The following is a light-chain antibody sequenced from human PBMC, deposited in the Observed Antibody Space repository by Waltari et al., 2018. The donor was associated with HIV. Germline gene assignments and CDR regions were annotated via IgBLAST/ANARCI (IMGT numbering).Light chain of an antibody. CDR3: QSHDSSNHVV. CDR2: EVN. J-gene: IGLJ2*01. V-gene: IGLV6-57*01. CDR1: SGSLASNH. Sequence: NFMLTQPHSVSESPGKTVTISCTRSSGSLASNHAQWHQQRPGSSPTTVIYEVNQRPSGVPDRVSGSIDSSSNSASLTISGLETEDEADYYCQSHDSSNHVVFGGGTKLTVL.